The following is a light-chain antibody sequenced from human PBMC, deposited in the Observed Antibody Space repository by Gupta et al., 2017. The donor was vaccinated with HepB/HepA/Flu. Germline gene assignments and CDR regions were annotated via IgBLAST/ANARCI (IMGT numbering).Light chain of an antibody. J-gene: IGLJ1*01. V-gene: IGLV1-44*01. CDR1: SSNIGNNP. CDR2: GND. CDR3: AAWDGRWNAYV. Sequence: QSVVTQTPSASGTPGQRVTISCSGSSSNIGNNPVNWYQQLPGAAPKLLVYGNDKRPSGVPDRFSGSKSGTSAPLAIRGLRSEDEADYYCAAWDGRWNAYVFGAGTKVTVL.